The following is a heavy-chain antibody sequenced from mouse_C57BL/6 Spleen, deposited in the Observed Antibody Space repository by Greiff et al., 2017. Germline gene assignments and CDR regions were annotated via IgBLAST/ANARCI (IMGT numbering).Heavy chain of an antibody. CDR3: ARGGTVVAHWYFDV. CDR1: GYSFTGYY. Sequence: VQLKQSGPELVKPGASVKISCKASGYSFTGYYMNWVKQSPEKSLEWIGEINPSTGGTTYNQKFKAKATLTVDKSSSTAYMQLKSLTSEDSAVYYCARGGTVVAHWYFDVWGTGTTVTVSS. CDR2: INPSTGGT. D-gene: IGHD1-1*01. V-gene: IGHV1-42*01. J-gene: IGHJ1*03.